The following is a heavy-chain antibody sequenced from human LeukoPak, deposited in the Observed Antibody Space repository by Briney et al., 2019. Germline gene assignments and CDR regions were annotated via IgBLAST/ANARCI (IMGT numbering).Heavy chain of an antibody. Sequence: TGGSLRLSCAASGFIFRDAWMTCVRQAPGKGLEWVGRIKRKTDGGTTDYAAPVKGRFTISRDDSQNTLYLQMNSLKTEDTAVYYCTTKTITPGYWGQGTPVTVSS. D-gene: IGHD5-24*01. CDR3: TTKTITPGY. CDR2: IKRKTDGGTT. CDR1: GFIFRDAW. J-gene: IGHJ4*02. V-gene: IGHV3-15*01.